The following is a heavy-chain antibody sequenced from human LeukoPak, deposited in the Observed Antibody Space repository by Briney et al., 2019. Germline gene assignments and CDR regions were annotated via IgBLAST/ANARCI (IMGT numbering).Heavy chain of an antibody. CDR2: MNPNSGNT. CDR3: ARGIHSSSSPDYYYYYYMDV. Sequence: ASVKVSCKASGYTFTSYDINWVRQATGQGLEWMGWMNPNSGNTGYAQKFQGRVTMTRNTSISTAYMELSSLRSEDTAVYYCARGIHSSSSPDYYYYYYMDVWGKGTTVTVPS. J-gene: IGHJ6*03. D-gene: IGHD6-6*01. V-gene: IGHV1-8*01. CDR1: GYTFTSYD.